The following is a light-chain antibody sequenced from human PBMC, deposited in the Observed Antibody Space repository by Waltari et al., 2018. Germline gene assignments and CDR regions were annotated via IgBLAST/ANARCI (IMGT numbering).Light chain of an antibody. CDR1: SGSVSTSYH. Sequence: QTVVTQEPSFSVSPGGTVTLTCGLSSGSVSTSYHPSWYQQTPGQAPRTLIYSTNTRSSGVPDRFSGSILGNKAALTITGAQADDESDYYCVLYMGSDVRFGGGTKLTVL. J-gene: IGLJ3*02. CDR2: STN. V-gene: IGLV8-61*01. CDR3: VLYMGSDVR.